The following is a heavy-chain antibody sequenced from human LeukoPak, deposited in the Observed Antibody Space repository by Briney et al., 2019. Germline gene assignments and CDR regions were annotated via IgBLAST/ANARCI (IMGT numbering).Heavy chain of an antibody. J-gene: IGHJ4*02. V-gene: IGHV3-21*01. CDR3: AKDLEGYCSSTSCYPGY. CDR1: GFTFSSYS. Sequence: PGGSLRLSCAASGFTFSSYSMNWVRQAPGKGLEWVSSISSSSSYIYYADSVKGRFTISRDNSKNTLYLQMNSLRAEDTAVYYCAKDLEGYCSSTSCYPGYWGQGTLVTVSS. D-gene: IGHD2-2*01. CDR2: ISSSSSYI.